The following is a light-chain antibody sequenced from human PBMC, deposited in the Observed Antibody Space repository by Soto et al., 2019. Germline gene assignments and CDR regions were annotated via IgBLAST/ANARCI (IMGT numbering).Light chain of an antibody. CDR2: G. CDR1: SSNIGAGYP. Sequence: QSVLTQPPSVSGAPGQRVTISCTGSSSNIGAGYPVHWYQQLPGTAPKLLVAGNRPSGVPDRFSVAKSGASASLAITGLQAEDEADYYCQSYDSSLSRRWVFVGGTTLPVL. V-gene: IGLV1-40*01. J-gene: IGLJ3*02. CDR3: QSYDSSLSRRWV.